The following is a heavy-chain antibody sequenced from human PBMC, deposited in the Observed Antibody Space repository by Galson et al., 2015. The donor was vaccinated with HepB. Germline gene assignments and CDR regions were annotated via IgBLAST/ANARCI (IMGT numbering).Heavy chain of an antibody. CDR3: ARHGDSGTDDFDY. V-gene: IGHV4-39*01. CDR2: IYYSGST. D-gene: IGHD1-1*01. J-gene: IGHJ4*02. Sequence: ISSSSYYWGWIRQPPGKGLEWIGSIYYSGSTYYNPSLKSRVTISVDTPKNQFSLKLSSVTAADTAVYYCARHGDSGTDDFDYWGQGTLVTVSS. CDR1: ISSSSYY.